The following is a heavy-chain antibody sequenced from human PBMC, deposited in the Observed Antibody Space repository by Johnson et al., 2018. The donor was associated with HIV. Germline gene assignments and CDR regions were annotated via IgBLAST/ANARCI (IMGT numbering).Heavy chain of an antibody. CDR3: ARALEGDAFDI. Sequence: VQLVESGGGLVQPGGSLRLSCAASGFTFSSYWMHWVRQAPGKGLVWVSRINSDGSSTSYADSVQGRFTISRDNSKNTLYLQMNSLRAEDTAVYYCARALEGDAFDIWGQGTMVTVSS. V-gene: IGHV3-74*01. D-gene: IGHD5-24*01. CDR2: INSDGSST. CDR1: GFTFSSYW. J-gene: IGHJ3*02.